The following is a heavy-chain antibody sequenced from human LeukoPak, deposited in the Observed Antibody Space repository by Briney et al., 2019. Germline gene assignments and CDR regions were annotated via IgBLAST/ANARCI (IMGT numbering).Heavy chain of an antibody. V-gene: IGHV4-34*01. CDR1: GGSFSNYY. J-gene: IGHJ4*02. CDR2: IDHSGSS. CDR3: ARGLEDRISIFGVVKFYYFDF. Sequence: SETLSLTCAVYGGSFSNYYWTWIRQPPGKGLEGIGEIDHSGSSHYNPSLKSRVTISVDTSKNQLSLKLSSVPAADTAVYYCARGLEDRISIFGVVKFYYFDFWGQGTLVTVSS. D-gene: IGHD3-3*01.